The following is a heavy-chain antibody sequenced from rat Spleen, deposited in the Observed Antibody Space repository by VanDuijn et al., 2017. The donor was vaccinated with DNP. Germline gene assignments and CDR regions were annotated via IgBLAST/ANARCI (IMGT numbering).Heavy chain of an antibody. V-gene: IGHV4-2*01. CDR2: ISKDGSTI. J-gene: IGHJ1*01. CDR3: ARQGYNSGYFDF. D-gene: IGHD4-3*01. Sequence: EVKLVESGGGLVQPGRSLKLSCAASGFNFNDYWMAWVRQAPGKGLEWIGEISKDGSTINYTPSLRDKFTISRDNAQNTLYLQMDILRSEDTATYYCARQGYNSGYFDFWGPGTMVTVSS. CDR1: GFNFNDYW.